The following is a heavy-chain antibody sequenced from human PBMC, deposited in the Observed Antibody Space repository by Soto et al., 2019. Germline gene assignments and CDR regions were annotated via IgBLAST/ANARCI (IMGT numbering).Heavy chain of an antibody. CDR3: VRGDRDHRGHHSVPTPRSSDL. CDR2: VYHSGNT. CDR1: GDSISSDKW. Sequence: PSETLSLTCAVSGDSISSDKWWRWVRQPPGKGLEWIGEVYHSGNTNYNPSLKSRVIISVDKSKNQFSLKLSSVTDADTAMYFCVRGDRDHRGHHSVPTPRSSDL. D-gene: IGHD3-10*01. J-gene: IGHJ2*01. V-gene: IGHV4-4*02.